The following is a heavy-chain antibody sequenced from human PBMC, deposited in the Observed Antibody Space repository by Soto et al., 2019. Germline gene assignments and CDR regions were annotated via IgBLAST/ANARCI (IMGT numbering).Heavy chain of an antibody. D-gene: IGHD7-27*01. CDR1: GGTFSGHA. V-gene: IGHV1-69*06. Sequence: QVQLVQSGAEVKKPGSSVKVSCEASGGTFSGHAISWVRQAPGQGPEWMGGLIPLFGTTQHAQNFQGSLTITADKSTSTAYMELTSLRFADTAISYCARGPNWGYRFDSWGHGTLVTVAS. CDR3: ARGPNWGYRFDS. J-gene: IGHJ5*01. CDR2: LIPLFGTT.